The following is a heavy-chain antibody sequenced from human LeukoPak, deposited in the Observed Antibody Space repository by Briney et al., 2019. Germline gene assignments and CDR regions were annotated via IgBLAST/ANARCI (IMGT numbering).Heavy chain of an antibody. V-gene: IGHV1-2*02. Sequence: ASVKVSCKASGYTFTGYYMHWVRQASGQGLEWMGWINPNSGGTNYAQKFQGRVTMTRDTSISTAYMELSRLRSDDTAVYYCARPYYYDSSGYCYDYWGQGTLVTVSS. CDR2: INPNSGGT. CDR1: GYTFTGYY. J-gene: IGHJ4*02. D-gene: IGHD3-22*01. CDR3: ARPYYYDSSGYCYDY.